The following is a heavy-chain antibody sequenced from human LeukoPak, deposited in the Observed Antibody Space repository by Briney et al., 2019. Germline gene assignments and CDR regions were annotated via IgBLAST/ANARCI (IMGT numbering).Heavy chain of an antibody. J-gene: IGHJ3*02. CDR1: GGSISSYY. CDR2: ISDIGSI. CDR3: ARDRDGYNLGAFDI. Sequence: SETLSLTCTVSGGSISSYYWSWIRQPPGKGLEWIAYISDIGSINYNPSLKSRVTISLDTSKNQLSLKLSSVTAADTAVYYCARDRDGYNLGAFDIWGQGTMVTVSS. D-gene: IGHD5-12*01. V-gene: IGHV4-59*12.